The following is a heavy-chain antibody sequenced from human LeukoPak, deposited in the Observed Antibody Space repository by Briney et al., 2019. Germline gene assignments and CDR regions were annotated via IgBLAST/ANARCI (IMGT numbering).Heavy chain of an antibody. CDR3: ARGAPGRSRTAAAGRLFDY. CDR2: MNPNSGNT. CDR1: GYTFTSYD. Sequence: ASVKVSCKASGYTFTSYDINWVRQATGQGLEWMGWMNPNSGNTGYAQKFQGRVTMTRNTSISTAYMELSSLRSEDTAVYYCARGAPGRSRTAAAGRLFDYWGQGTLVTVSS. J-gene: IGHJ4*02. D-gene: IGHD6-13*01. V-gene: IGHV1-8*01.